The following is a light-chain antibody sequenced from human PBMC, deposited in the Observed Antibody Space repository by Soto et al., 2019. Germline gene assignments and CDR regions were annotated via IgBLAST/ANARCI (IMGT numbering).Light chain of an antibody. J-gene: IGKJ4*01. CDR2: GAS. V-gene: IGKV3-15*01. Sequence: EIVMTQSPATLSVSPGERATLSCRASQSVSSNLAWYQQKPGQAPRLLIYGASTRATGIPARFSGSGSGTEFTLTISSLQSEDFAVYYCQKYHNWPLTFGGGTKV. CDR1: QSVSSN. CDR3: QKYHNWPLT.